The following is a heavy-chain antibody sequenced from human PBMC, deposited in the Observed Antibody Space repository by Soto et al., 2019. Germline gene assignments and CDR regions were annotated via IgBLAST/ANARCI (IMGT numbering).Heavy chain of an antibody. V-gene: IGHV4-31*03. CDR2: IFFSGNT. Sequence: RSETLSLTCTVSGGSILNGGHYWTWIRQPPGKGLEWIGKIFFSGNTHYNTALKSRLSFSVDRAKNQFSLNLTSVTAADTAIYYCARDNYGGMLDCWGPGTLVTVSS. J-gene: IGHJ4*02. CDR1: GGSILNGGHY. D-gene: IGHD4-17*01. CDR3: ARDNYGGMLDC.